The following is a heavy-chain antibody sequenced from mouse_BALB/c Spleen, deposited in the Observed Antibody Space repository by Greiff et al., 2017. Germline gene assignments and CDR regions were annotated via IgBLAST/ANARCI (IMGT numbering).Heavy chain of an antibody. V-gene: IGHV5-9-4*01. Sequence: EVKLVESGGGLVKPGGSLKLSCAASGFTFSSYAMSWVRQSPEKRLEWVAEISSGGSYTYYPDTVTGRFTISRDNAKNTLYLEMSSLRSEDTAMYYCARRFPTMITTRGYFDVWGAGTTVTVSS. J-gene: IGHJ1*01. D-gene: IGHD2-4*01. CDR1: GFTFSSYA. CDR3: ARRFPTMITTRGYFDV. CDR2: ISSGGSYT.